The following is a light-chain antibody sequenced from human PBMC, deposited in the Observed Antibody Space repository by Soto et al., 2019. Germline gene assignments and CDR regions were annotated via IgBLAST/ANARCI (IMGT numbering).Light chain of an antibody. CDR2: DAS. Sequence: EIVLNQSPATLSLSPGARAALSCRASKSVSSYLAWYQQKPGQAPRLLIYDASKRATGIPARFSGSGSGTDFTLTISSLEPEDFAVYFCQQRSNWPSTFGGGTKVEI. V-gene: IGKV3-11*01. CDR3: QQRSNWPST. J-gene: IGKJ4*01. CDR1: KSVSSY.